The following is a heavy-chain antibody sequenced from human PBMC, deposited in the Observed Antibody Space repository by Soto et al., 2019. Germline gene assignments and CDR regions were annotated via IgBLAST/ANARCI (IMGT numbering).Heavy chain of an antibody. CDR1: GFTFSSYG. V-gene: IGHV3-30*18. Sequence: QVQLVESGGGVVQPGRSLRLSCAASGFTFSSYGMHWVRQAPGKGLEWVAVISYDGSNKYYADSVKGRFTSSRDNSKNTLYLQMNSLRAEDTAVYYCAKPVSQFTVTTVFDYWGQGTLVTVSS. CDR3: AKPVSQFTVTTVFDY. J-gene: IGHJ4*02. D-gene: IGHD4-17*01. CDR2: ISYDGSNK.